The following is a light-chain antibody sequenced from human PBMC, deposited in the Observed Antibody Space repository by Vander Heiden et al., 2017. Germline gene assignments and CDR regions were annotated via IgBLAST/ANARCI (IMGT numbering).Light chain of an antibody. Sequence: DIQMTHSPSTLSASVGDRVTINCLPSQSISSWLAWYQQKPGKAPKLLIYKASSLESGVPSRFSGSGSGTEFTLTISSLQPDDFATYYCLQDNSYPWTFGQGTKLEIK. CDR2: KAS. V-gene: IGKV1-5*03. CDR3: LQDNSYPWT. J-gene: IGKJ1*01. CDR1: QSISSW.